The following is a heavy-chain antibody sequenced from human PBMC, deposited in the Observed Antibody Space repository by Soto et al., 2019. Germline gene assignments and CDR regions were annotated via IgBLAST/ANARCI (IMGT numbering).Heavy chain of an antibody. D-gene: IGHD3-22*01. J-gene: IGHJ3*02. V-gene: IGHV1-46*01. CDR1: GYTFTSYY. CDR2: INPSGGST. Sequence: ASVKVSCKASGYTFTSYYMHWVRQAPGQGLEWMGIINPSGGSTSYAQKFQGRVTMTRDTSTSTVYMEMSSLRSEDTAVYYCASNVGDYDSSAYGFSPDAFDIWGQGTMGTVS. CDR3: ASNVGDYDSSAYGFSPDAFDI.